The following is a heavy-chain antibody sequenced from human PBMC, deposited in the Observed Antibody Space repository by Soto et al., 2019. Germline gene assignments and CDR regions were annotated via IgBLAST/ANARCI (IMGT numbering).Heavy chain of an antibody. D-gene: IGHD2-21*01. J-gene: IGHJ4*02. CDR1: AFTFSSSW. V-gene: IGHV3-74*01. CDR3: ARAGSHPHIVVHDRT. Sequence: GGSLRLSCAASAFTFSSSWMHWVRQAPGKGLVWVSRISSDGSTTAYADSVKGRFTISRDNAKNTLYLQMNSLMAEDTAVYYYARAGSHPHIVVHDRTRGQGTLVPVSS. CDR2: ISSDGSTT.